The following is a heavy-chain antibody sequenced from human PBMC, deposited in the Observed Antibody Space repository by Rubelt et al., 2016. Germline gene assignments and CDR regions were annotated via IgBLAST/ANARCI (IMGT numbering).Heavy chain of an antibody. CDR2: IYYSGST. J-gene: IGHJ3*02. Sequence: QVQLQQWGAGLVKPSETLSLTCAVYGGSFSGYSWTWIRQPPGKGLEWIGYIYYSGSTNYNPSLKSRVTISVDTSKNQFSRKLSSVTAADTAVYDCARGNVVGILDGFEIWGQGTTVTVSS. CDR3: ARGNVVGILDGFEI. V-gene: IGHV4-34*01. CDR1: GGSFSGYS. D-gene: IGHD2-21*01.